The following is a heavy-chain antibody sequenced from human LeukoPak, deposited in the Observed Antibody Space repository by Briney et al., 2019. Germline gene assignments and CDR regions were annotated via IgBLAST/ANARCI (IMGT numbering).Heavy chain of an antibody. CDR2: INSDGSST. J-gene: IGHJ4*02. D-gene: IGHD3-10*01. V-gene: IGHV3-74*01. CDR1: GFTFSSYW. Sequence: GGSLRLSCAASGFTFSSYWMHWVRQAPGKGLVWVSRINSDGSSTSYADSVKGRFTISRDNAKNTLYLQMNSLRAEDTAAYYCARDRLSGSYGGVGYWGQGTLVTVSS. CDR3: ARDRLSGSYGGVGY.